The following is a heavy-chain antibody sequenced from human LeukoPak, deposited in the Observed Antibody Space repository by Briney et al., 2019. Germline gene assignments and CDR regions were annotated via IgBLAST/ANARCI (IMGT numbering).Heavy chain of an antibody. J-gene: IGHJ6*02. Sequence: ASVKVSCKASGYTFTTYAMNWVRQAPGQWLEWMGWINTNTGNPAYAQGFTGRFVFSLDTSVSTAYLQISSLKAEDTAVYYCARAGVSRDCSSTSCYHYYYYGMDVWGQGTTVTVSS. V-gene: IGHV7-4-1*02. CDR2: INTNTGNP. CDR3: ARAGVSRDCSSTSCYHYYYYGMDV. CDR1: GYTFTTYA. D-gene: IGHD2-2*01.